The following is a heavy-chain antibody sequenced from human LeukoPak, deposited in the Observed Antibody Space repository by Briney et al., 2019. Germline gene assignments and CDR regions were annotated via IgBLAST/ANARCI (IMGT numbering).Heavy chain of an antibody. J-gene: IGHJ4*02. V-gene: IGHV3-23*01. CDR2: ITGSGGST. CDR1: GFTFSSYP. Sequence: PGGSLRLSCAVSGFTFSSYPMTRVRQAPGQGLEWVSTITGSGGSTYYADSVKGRLTISRDNSKNTLYLHLNTLRVEDTAVYYCARAASMWGFFDCWGQGTLVTVSS. D-gene: IGHD2/OR15-2a*01. CDR3: ARAASMWGFFDC.